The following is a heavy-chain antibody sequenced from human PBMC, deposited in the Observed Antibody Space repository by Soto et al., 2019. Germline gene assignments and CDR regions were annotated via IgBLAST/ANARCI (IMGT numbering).Heavy chain of an antibody. Sequence: SETLSLTCTVSGGSISSSTYNWGWIRQPPGKRLEWIGNIYYSGSPYYNPSLKSRVTISVDTSRNQLSLKLSSVTAADTAVYYCARSPTAVTTHRPNTFDVCGQVTMLTVSS. D-gene: IGHD4-17*01. CDR1: GGSISSSTYN. CDR2: IYYSGSP. V-gene: IGHV4-39*01. CDR3: ARSPTAVTTHRPNTFDV. J-gene: IGHJ3*01.